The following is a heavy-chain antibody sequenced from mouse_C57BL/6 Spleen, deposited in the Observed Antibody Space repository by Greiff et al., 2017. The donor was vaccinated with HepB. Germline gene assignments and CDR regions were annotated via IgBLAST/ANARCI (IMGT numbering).Heavy chain of an antibody. J-gene: IGHJ1*03. CDR2: IDPETGGT. V-gene: IGHV1-15*01. CDR3: TREDWDEGYFDV. CDR1: GYTFTDYE. D-gene: IGHD4-1*01. Sequence: VQLQQSGAELVRPGASVTLSCKASGYTFTDYEMHWVKQTPVHGLEWIGAIDPETGGTAYNQKFKGKAILTADKSSSTAYMELRSLTSEDSAVYYCTREDWDEGYFDVWGTGTTVTVSS.